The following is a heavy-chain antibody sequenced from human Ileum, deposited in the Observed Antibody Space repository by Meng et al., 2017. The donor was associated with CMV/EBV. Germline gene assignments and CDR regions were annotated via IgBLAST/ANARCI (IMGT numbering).Heavy chain of an antibody. D-gene: IGHD1-14*01. J-gene: IGHJ5*02. V-gene: IGHV3-21*01. Sequence: SCAASGFLVSAETMNWVRQAPGRGLGWVSSISSNADYIYYAASVRGRFTISRDNAGNSVFLQMNNLRADDTAVYFCARGLTTSFANSWGQGTLVTVSS. CDR2: ISSNADYI. CDR1: GFLVSAET. CDR3: ARGLTTSFANS.